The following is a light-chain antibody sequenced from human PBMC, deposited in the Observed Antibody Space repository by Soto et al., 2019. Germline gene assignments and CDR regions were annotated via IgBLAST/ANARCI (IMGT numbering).Light chain of an antibody. Sequence: EIVLTQSPGTQSLSPGERATLSCRASQSVSSSYLAWYQQKPGQAPRLLIYGASSRATGIPDRFSGSGSGTDFTLTISRLEPEDFAVYYCQQYYSERFTFGGGTKVEIK. CDR3: QQYYSERFT. CDR2: GAS. J-gene: IGKJ4*01. V-gene: IGKV3-20*01. CDR1: QSVSSSY.